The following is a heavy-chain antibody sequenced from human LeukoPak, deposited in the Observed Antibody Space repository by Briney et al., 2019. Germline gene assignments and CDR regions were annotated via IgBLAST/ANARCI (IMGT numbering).Heavy chain of an antibody. Sequence: SETLSLTCTVSGGSIISHYWSWIRQPPGKGLEWIGYIYYSGNTNYNPSLKSRVTISVDTSKNQFSLKLTSVTAADTAVYYCAREGYYGSGSYGGFYWGQGTLVTVSS. J-gene: IGHJ4*02. V-gene: IGHV4-59*11. CDR3: AREGYYGSGSYGGFY. CDR1: GGSIISHY. D-gene: IGHD3-10*01. CDR2: IYYSGNT.